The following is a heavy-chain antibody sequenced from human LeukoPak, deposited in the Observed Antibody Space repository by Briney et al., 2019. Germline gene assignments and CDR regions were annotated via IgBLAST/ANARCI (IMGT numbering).Heavy chain of an antibody. V-gene: IGHV3-33*08. CDR3: ARPHTYDFWSGYYTYYFDY. D-gene: IGHD3-3*01. Sequence: GGSLRLSCAASGFTFSNYAMNWVRQAPGKGLEWVAVIWYDGSNKYYADSVKGRFTISRDNSKNTLYLQMNSLRAEDTAVYYCARPHTYDFWSGYYTYYFDYWGQGTLVTVSS. CDR1: GFTFSNYA. CDR2: IWYDGSNK. J-gene: IGHJ4*02.